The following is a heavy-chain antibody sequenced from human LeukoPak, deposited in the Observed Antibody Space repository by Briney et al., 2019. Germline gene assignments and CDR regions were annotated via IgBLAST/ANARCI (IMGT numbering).Heavy chain of an antibody. V-gene: IGHV1-69*05. CDR1: GGTFSSYA. CDR3: ARGIRGYQLFLNL. CDR2: IIPIFGTA. J-gene: IGHJ5*02. Sequence: GASVKVSCKASGGTFSSYAISWVRQAPGQGLEWMGGIIPIFGTANYAQKFQGRVTITTDESTSTAYMELSSLRSEDTAVYYCARGIRGYQLFLNLWGQGTLVTVSS. D-gene: IGHD2-2*01.